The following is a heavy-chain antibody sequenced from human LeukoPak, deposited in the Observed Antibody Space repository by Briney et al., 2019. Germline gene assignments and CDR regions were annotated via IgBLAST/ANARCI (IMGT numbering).Heavy chain of an antibody. D-gene: IGHD6-19*01. CDR2: IYYSGST. CDR3: ARGSTFDSSGY. V-gene: IGHV4-59*01. CDR1: GGSISSYY. Sequence: SETLSLTCTVSGGSISSYYWSWIRQPPGKGLEWIGYIYYSGSTNYTPSLKSRVTISVDTSKNQFSLKLSSVTAADTAVYYCARGSTFDSSGYWGQGTLVTVSS. J-gene: IGHJ4*02.